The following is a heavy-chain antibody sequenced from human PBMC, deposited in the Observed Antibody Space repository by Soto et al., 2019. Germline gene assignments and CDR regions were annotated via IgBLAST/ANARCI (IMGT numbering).Heavy chain of an antibody. J-gene: IGHJ4*02. CDR1: GFTSSSYW. CDR3: ARDEVGATGIDY. CDR2: IKQDGSEK. Sequence: EVQLVESGGGLVQPGGSLRLSCAASGFTSSSYWMSWVRQAPGKGLEWVANIKQDGSEKYYVDSVKGRFTISRDNAKNSLYLQMNSLRAEDTAVYYCARDEVGATGIDYWGQGTLVTVSS. V-gene: IGHV3-7*01. D-gene: IGHD1-26*01.